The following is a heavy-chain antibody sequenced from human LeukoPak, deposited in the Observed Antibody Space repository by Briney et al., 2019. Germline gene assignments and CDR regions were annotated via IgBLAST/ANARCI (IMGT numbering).Heavy chain of an antibody. J-gene: IGHJ4*02. CDR1: GYRFTGYY. V-gene: IGHV1-2*02. D-gene: IGHD3-10*01. Sequence: ASVKVSCKASGYRFTGYYVHWVRQAPGQGLEWMGWINPDSGGTNFAQRFQGRATLTRDTSISTAYMELSRLTSDDTAVYYCARDAISRGIIDYWGQGTLVTVSS. CDR3: ARDAISRGIIDY. CDR2: INPDSGGT.